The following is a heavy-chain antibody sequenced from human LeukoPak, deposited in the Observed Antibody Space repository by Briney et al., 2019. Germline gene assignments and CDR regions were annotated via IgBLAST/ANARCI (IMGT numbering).Heavy chain of an antibody. V-gene: IGHV4-34*01. D-gene: IGHD2-15*01. CDR1: GGSFSGYY. Sequence: SETLSLTCAVYGGSFSGYYWSWIRQPPGKGLEWIGEINHSGSTNYNPSLKSRVTISVDTSKNQFSLKLSSVTAADTAVYYCARRGIRVRFRGGFDYWGQGTLVTVSS. J-gene: IGHJ4*02. CDR2: INHSGST. CDR3: ARRGIRVRFRGGFDY.